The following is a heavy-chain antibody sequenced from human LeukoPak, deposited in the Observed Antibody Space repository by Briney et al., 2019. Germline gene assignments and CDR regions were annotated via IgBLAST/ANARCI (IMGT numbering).Heavy chain of an antibody. CDR3: AREGTVVGVAPFDY. CDR1: GYTFTGYY. CDR2: INPNSGGT. Sequence: GASVKVSCKASGYTFTGYYMHWVRQAPGQGLEWMGWINPNSGGTNYAQKFQGRVTMTRDTSIRTHYMEVTRLRSDDTAVYYCAREGTVVGVAPFDYWGQGTLVTVSS. V-gene: IGHV1-2*02. D-gene: IGHD3-3*01. J-gene: IGHJ4*02.